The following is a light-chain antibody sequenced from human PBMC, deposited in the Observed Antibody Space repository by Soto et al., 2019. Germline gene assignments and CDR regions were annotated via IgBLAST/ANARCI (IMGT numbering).Light chain of an antibody. CDR1: SGDIGYVNY. V-gene: IGLV2-14*01. CDR2: EVT. J-gene: IGLJ1*01. Sequence: QSALALPASVSGSSGQSITVSCTGSSGDIGYVNYVSWYQQHPGKAPKLLIYEVTNRHSGVSDRFSGSRSGNTASLTIYGLEDEDEADYYCSSYIPPSVLYVFGTGTKVTVL. CDR3: SSYIPPSVLYV.